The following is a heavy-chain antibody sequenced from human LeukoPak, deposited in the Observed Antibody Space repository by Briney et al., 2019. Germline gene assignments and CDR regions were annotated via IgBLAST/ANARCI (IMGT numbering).Heavy chain of an antibody. CDR2: ISGSGGST. V-gene: IGHV3-23*01. CDR3: AKVPYCSGGSCSGNFFDY. D-gene: IGHD2-15*01. CDR1: GFTFSSYA. J-gene: IGHJ4*02. Sequence: PGGSLRLSCAASGFTFSSYAMSWVRQAPGKGLEWVSAISGSGGSTYCADSVKGRFTISRDNSKNTLYLQMNSLRAEDTAVYYCAKVPYCSGGSCSGNFFDYWGQGTLVTVSS.